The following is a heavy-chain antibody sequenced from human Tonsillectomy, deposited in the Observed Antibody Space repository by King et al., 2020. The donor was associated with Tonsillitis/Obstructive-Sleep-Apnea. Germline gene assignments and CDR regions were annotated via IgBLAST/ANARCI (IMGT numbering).Heavy chain of an antibody. CDR3: ARDIATMIEDN. V-gene: IGHV1-69*04. CDR1: GGTFSSYA. CDR2: IIPIIGIA. D-gene: IGHD3-22*01. J-gene: IGHJ4*02. Sequence: QLVQSGAEVKKPGSSVKVSCKASGGTFSSYAISWVRQAPGQGLEWMGRIIPIIGIANYAQKFQGSVTITADKSTSTAYMEVSSLRSEDTAVYYCARDIATMIEDNWGQGTLVIVSS.